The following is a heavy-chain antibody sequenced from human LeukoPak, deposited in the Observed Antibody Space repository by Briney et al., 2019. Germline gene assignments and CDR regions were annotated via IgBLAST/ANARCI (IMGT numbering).Heavy chain of an antibody. Sequence: SQTLSLTCTVSGGSISSYYWSWIRQPPGKGLEWIGYIYYSGSTNYNPSLKSRVTISVDTSKNQFSLKLSSVAAADTAVYYCARDPITMVRGFDYWGQGTLVTVSS. J-gene: IGHJ4*02. CDR2: IYYSGST. CDR1: GGSISSYY. V-gene: IGHV4-59*12. CDR3: ARDPITMVRGFDY. D-gene: IGHD3-10*01.